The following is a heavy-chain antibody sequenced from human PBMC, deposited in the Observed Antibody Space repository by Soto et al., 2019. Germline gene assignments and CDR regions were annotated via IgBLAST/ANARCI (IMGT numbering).Heavy chain of an antibody. J-gene: IGHJ4*02. CDR1: GFTFSSYG. CDR3: ARERGQIDY. V-gene: IGHV3-33*01. CDR2: IWHDGSNQ. Sequence: SLRLSCAASGFTFSSYGMQWVRRAPGKGLEWVAVIWHDGSNQYYADSVKGRFTISRDNSNNILYLQLNSLRGEDTAVYYCARERGQIDYWGQGIQVTVSS.